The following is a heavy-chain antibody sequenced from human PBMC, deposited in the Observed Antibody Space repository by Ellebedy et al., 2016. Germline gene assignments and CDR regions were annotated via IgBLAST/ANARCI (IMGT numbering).Heavy chain of an antibody. CDR3: ARDGGYNWKPGLFDP. D-gene: IGHD1-1*01. CDR1: GYTFNSYA. V-gene: IGHV1-3*01. J-gene: IGHJ5*02. CDR2: INAGNGNT. Sequence: ASVKVSCKASGYTFNSYAMHWVRQAPGQRLEWMGWINAGNGNTKYSQKFQGRVTITRDTSASTAYMELSSLRSEDTAVYYCARDGGYNWKPGLFDPWGQGTLVTVSS.